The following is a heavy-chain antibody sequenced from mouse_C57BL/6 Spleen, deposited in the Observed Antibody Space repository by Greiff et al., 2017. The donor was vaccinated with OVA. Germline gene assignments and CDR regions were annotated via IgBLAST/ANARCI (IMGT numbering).Heavy chain of an antibody. J-gene: IGHJ1*03. CDR2: INYDGSST. D-gene: IGHD2-4*01. CDR3: ARDKNDYDRGYWYYDV. V-gene: IGHV5-16*01. Sequence: EVMLVESEGGLVQPGSSMKLSCTASGFTFSDYYMAWVRQVPEKGLEWVANINYDGSSTYYLESLKSRFIISRDHAKNILYLQMSSLKSEDTATYYCARDKNDYDRGYWYYDVWGTGTTVTVSS. CDR1: GFTFSDYY.